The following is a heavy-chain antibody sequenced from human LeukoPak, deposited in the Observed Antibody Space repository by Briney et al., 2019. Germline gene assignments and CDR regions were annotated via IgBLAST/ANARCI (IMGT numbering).Heavy chain of an antibody. CDR1: GFTFSDYE. J-gene: IGHJ4*02. Sequence: SGGSLRLSCAASGFTFSDYEINWVRQAPGKGLEWISCISTSGSTTYYADSVKGRFTISRDNAKNSLFLQMNTLTAEDTAVYYCARGALHVFDYWGRGTPVTVSS. V-gene: IGHV3-48*03. CDR3: ARGALHVFDY. CDR2: ISTSGSTT. D-gene: IGHD3-10*02.